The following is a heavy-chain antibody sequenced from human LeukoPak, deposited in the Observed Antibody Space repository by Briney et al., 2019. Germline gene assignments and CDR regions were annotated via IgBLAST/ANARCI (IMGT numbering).Heavy chain of an antibody. CDR2: IYSSGNT. D-gene: IGHD3-3*01. CDR1: GGSLSTTNYY. Sequence: SETLSLTCTVSGGSLSTTNYYWGWLRQPPGRDLEWIGSIYSSGNTYYNPSLESRVTISVDTSKNQLSLKLTSATAADTSVYYCARHSGLRSPFDPWGQGTLVTVSS. CDR3: ARHSGLRSPFDP. V-gene: IGHV4-39*01. J-gene: IGHJ5*02.